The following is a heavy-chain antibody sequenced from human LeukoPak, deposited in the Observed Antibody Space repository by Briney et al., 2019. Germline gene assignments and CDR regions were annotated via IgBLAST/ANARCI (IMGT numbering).Heavy chain of an antibody. CDR1: GFTFDDYG. CDR3: ARAVAGYYYYYYMDV. V-gene: IGHV3-20*04. Sequence: PGGSLRLSCAASGFTFDDYGMSWVRQAPGKGLEWVSGINWNGGSTGYADSVKGRFTISRDNAKNSLYLQMNSLRAEDTALYYCARAVAGYYYYYYMDVWGKGTTVTVSS. J-gene: IGHJ6*03. CDR2: INWNGGST. D-gene: IGHD6-19*01.